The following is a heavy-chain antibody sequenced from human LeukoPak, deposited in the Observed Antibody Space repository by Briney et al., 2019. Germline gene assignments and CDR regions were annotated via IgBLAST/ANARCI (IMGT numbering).Heavy chain of an antibody. D-gene: IGHD4-11*01. J-gene: IGHJ4*02. Sequence: GGSLRLSCAASGFTVSAYSMNWVRQAPEKGLEWVSYIGSSSSPIYYADSVKGRFTISRDNAKNSLYLQMDSLRAEDTAVYYCARDQAYSFDYWGQGTLVTVSS. V-gene: IGHV3-48*01. CDR1: GFTVSAYS. CDR2: IGSSSSPI. CDR3: ARDQAYSFDY.